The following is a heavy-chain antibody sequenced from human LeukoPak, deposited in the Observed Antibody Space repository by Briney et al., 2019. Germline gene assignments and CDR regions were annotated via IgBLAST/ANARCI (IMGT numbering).Heavy chain of an antibody. CDR1: GFTFSTYV. Sequence: GGSLRLSCAASGFTFSTYVMSWVRQAPGKGLEWVSGISASGDNTYYADSVKGRFTISRDNSKNTLHLQMNSLRAEDTAVYHCVREGGVGSSGFDAFDIWGQGTMVAVSS. J-gene: IGHJ3*02. CDR2: ISASGDNT. CDR3: VREGGVGSSGFDAFDI. D-gene: IGHD6-19*01. V-gene: IGHV3-23*01.